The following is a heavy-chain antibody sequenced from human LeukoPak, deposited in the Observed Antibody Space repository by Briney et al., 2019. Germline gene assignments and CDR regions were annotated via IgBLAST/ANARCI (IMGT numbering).Heavy chain of an antibody. V-gene: IGHV4-59*01. J-gene: IGHJ4*02. CDR2: NYYSGST. CDR3: ARGGGYYFDY. Sequence: SETLSLTCNVSGGSISSYYWSWIRQPPGKGLEWIGYNYYSGSTNYNPSLKSRVTISVDTSKNQFSLKLSSVTAADTAVYYCARGGGYYFDYWGQGTLVTVSS. D-gene: IGHD1-26*01. CDR1: GGSISSYY.